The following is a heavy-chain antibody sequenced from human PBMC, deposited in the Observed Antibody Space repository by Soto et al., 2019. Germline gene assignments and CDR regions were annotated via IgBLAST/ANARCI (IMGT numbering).Heavy chain of an antibody. CDR2: ISYDGSNK. CDR3: AKAQVTHNWFDP. J-gene: IGHJ5*02. D-gene: IGHD2-21*02. CDR1: GFTFSNYG. V-gene: IGHV3-30*18. Sequence: QVQLVESGGGVVQPGRSLRLSCAASGFTFSNYGMHWVRQAPGKGLEWVAIISYDGSNKYYRDSVKGRFTISRDNSKNTLFLQMNSLRPEDTAVYYCAKAQVTHNWFDPWGQGTLVTVSS.